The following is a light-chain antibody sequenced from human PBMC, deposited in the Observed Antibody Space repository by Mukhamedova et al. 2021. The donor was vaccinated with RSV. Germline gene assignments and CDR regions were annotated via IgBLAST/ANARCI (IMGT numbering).Light chain of an antibody. Sequence: SDVGGYNYVSWYQQHPGKAPKVMIYDVANRPSGVSNRFSGSKSGNTASLTISGLQAEDEGDYYCSSYTSSNTLVFGGRTKVTVL. CDR2: DVA. CDR1: SDVGGYNY. CDR3: SSYTSSNTLV. J-gene: IGLJ2*01. V-gene: IGLV2-14*03.